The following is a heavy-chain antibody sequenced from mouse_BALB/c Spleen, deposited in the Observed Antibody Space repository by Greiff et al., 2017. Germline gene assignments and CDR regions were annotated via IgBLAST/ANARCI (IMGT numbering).Heavy chain of an antibody. J-gene: IGHJ2*01. CDR3: ARHGLRHYYFDY. D-gene: IGHD1-2*01. V-gene: IGHV5-6*01. CDR2: ISSGGSYT. Sequence: EVQLVESGGDLVKPGGSLKLSCAASGFTFSSYGMSWVRQTPDKRLEWVATISSGGSYTYYPDSVKGRFTISRDNAKNTLYLQMSSLKSEDTAMYYCARHGLRHYYFDYWGQGTTLTVSS. CDR1: GFTFSSYG.